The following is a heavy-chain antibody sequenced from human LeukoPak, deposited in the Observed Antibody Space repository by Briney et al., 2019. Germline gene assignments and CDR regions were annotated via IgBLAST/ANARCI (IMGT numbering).Heavy chain of an antibody. CDR1: GFTFRIYW. J-gene: IGHJ4*02. CDR3: ARGSGYNSYSSSWYDDY. Sequence: GGSLRLSCAASGFTFRIYWMTWVRQAPGKGLEWVGNIKQDGSEKYYVDSVKGRFTISRDNAKNSLYLQMNSLRAEDTAVYYCARGSGYNSYSSSWYDDYWGQGTLVTVSS. V-gene: IGHV3-7*03. CDR2: IKQDGSEK. D-gene: IGHD6-13*01.